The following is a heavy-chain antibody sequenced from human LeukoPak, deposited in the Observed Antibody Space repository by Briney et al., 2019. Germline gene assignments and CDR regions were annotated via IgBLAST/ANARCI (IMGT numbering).Heavy chain of an antibody. CDR2: INPSGGST. Sequence: GASVKVSCKASGYPFTTYPMRWVRQAPGQGLEGMGIINPSGGSTNYAQKFQGRVTMTRDTSTSTVYMELSSLRSEDTAVYYCARLGYCGSTTCQWGQGTVVTVSS. D-gene: IGHD2-2*01. CDR1: GYPFTTYP. J-gene: IGHJ4*02. CDR3: ARLGYCGSTTCQ. V-gene: IGHV1-46*01.